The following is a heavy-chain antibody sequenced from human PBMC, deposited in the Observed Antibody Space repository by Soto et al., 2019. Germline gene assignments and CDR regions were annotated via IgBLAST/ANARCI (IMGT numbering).Heavy chain of an antibody. D-gene: IGHD3-22*01. V-gene: IGHV3-11*01. CDR3: ARPQGDYYDSSGHYSIDAFDI. J-gene: IGHJ3*02. CDR1: GFTFSNYY. CDR2: ISSSGSTI. Sequence: PGGSLRLSCAASGFTFSNYYMSWIRQAPGKGLEWVSYISSSGSTIYYADSVKARFTISRDNAKNSLYLQMNSLRAEDTAVYYCARPQGDYYDSSGHYSIDAFDIWGQGTMVTVSS.